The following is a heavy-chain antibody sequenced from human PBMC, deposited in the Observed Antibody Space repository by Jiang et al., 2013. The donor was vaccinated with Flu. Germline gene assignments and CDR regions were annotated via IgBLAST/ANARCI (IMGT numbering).Heavy chain of an antibody. V-gene: IGHV1-2*02. CDR1: GYTFTAYY. CDR3: AKVSRSGRTLPLDH. Sequence: GAEVKKPGASVKVSCKASGYTFTAYYMHWARQAPGQGLEWMGWINPNSGDTKYAQKFQDRVTMTRDTSVSTAYVELSSLRSDDTAVYYCAKVSRSGRTLPLDHWGQGTLVIVSS. J-gene: IGHJ4*02. D-gene: IGHD6-25*01. CDR2: INPNSGDT.